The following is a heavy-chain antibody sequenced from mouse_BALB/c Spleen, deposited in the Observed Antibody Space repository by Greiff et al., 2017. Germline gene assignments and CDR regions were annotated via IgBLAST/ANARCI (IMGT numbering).Heavy chain of an antibody. CDR2: INPSNGRT. D-gene: IGHD2-14*01. V-gene: IGHV1S81*02. CDR3: ARGIYRYDGFDY. J-gene: IGHJ2*01. Sequence: QVQLQQPGAELVKPGASVKLSCKASGYTFTSYWMHWVKQRPGQGLEWIGEINPSNGRTNYNEKFKSKATLTVDKSSSTAYMQLSSLTSEDSAVYYCARGIYRYDGFDYWGQGTTLTVSS. CDR1: GYTFTSYW.